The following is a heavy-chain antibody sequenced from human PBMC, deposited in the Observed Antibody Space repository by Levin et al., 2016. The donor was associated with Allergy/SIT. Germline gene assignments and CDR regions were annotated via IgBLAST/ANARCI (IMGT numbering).Heavy chain of an antibody. V-gene: IGHV3-21*01. J-gene: IGHJ4*02. Sequence: WIRQPPGKGLEWVSSISSSSSYIYYADSVKGRFTISRDNAKNSLYLQMNSLRAEDTAVYYCARVTYSSSSTDYWGQGTLVTVSS. D-gene: IGHD6-6*01. CDR3: ARVTYSSSSTDY. CDR2: ISSSSSYI.